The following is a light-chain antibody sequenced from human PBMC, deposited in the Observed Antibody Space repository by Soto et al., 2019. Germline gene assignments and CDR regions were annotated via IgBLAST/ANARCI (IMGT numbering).Light chain of an antibody. CDR3: QQYYSTPT. CDR1: QSVLYSSNNKNY. CDR2: WAS. Sequence: DIVMTQSPDSLAVSLGERATINCKSSQSVLYSSNNKNYLAWYQQKPGQPPKLLIYWASTRESGVPDRFSGSVSGTDFTLTISILQAEDVAVYYCQQYYSTPTFGQGTKVEIK. V-gene: IGKV4-1*01. J-gene: IGKJ1*01.